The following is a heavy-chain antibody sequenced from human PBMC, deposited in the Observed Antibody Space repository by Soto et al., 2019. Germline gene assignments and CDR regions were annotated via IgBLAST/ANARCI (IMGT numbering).Heavy chain of an antibody. D-gene: IGHD6-19*01. J-gene: IGHJ3*02. V-gene: IGHV1-18*01. CDR3: ARESQWLNSYAFDI. Sequence: ASVKVSCKASGYTFTSYGISWVRQAPGQGLEWMGWISAYNGNTNYAQKLQGRVTMTTDTSTSTAYMELRSLRSDDTAVYYCARESQWLNSYAFDIWGQGTMVTVSS. CDR2: ISAYNGNT. CDR1: GYTFTSYG.